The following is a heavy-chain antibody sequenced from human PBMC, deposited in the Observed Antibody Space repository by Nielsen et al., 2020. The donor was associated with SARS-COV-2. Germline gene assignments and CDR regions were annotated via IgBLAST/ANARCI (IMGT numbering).Heavy chain of an antibody. CDR3: ARADYDRLADAFDI. Sequence: SETLSLTCTISSASINNFYWSWIRQPPGKGLEWIGYIHYTGSIKHNPSLRSRATISVDTSKKQISLMLSPVTAADTAIYYCARADYDRLADAFDIWGQGTAVTVSS. CDR2: IHYTGSI. V-gene: IGHV4-59*01. CDR1: SASINNFY. J-gene: IGHJ3*02. D-gene: IGHD4-17*01.